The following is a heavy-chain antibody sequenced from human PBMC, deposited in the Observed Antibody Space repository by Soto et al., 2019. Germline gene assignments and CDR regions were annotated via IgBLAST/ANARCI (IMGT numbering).Heavy chain of an antibody. J-gene: IGHJ5*02. V-gene: IGHV4-30-4*01. Sequence: SETLSLTCTVSGGSIISGGYYWSWIRQPPGKGLEWIGYIYYSGSTYYNPSLKSRVTISVDTSKNQFSLKLSSVTAADTAVYYCARVPRYDSSGYYSGAINWFDPWGQGTLVTVSS. CDR2: IYYSGST. CDR1: GGSIISGGYY. D-gene: IGHD3-22*01. CDR3: ARVPRYDSSGYYSGAINWFDP.